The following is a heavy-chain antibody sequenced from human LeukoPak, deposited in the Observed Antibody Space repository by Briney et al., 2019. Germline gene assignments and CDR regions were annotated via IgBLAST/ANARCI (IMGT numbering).Heavy chain of an antibody. CDR2: IYYSGST. J-gene: IGHJ6*02. CDR1: GGSISSGDYY. CDR3: ARGEAVAGNRAWLNGMDV. D-gene: IGHD6-19*01. V-gene: IGHV4-30-4*01. Sequence: LQTLSLTCTVSGGSISSGDYYWSWIRQPPGKGLEWIWYIYYSGSTYYNPSLKSRVTISVDTSKNQFSLKLSSVTAADTAVYYCARGEAVAGNRAWLNGMDVWGQGTTVTVSS.